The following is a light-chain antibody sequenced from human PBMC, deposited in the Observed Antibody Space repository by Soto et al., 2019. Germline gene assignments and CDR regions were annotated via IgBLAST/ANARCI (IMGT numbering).Light chain of an antibody. J-gene: IGLJ2*01. CDR2: EVS. V-gene: IGLV2-14*01. CDR3: SSYTSSDTLV. Sequence: QSALTQPASVSGSPGQSITISCTGTNSDVGRYNYVSWYQQHPGKAPKLMIYEVSSRPSWLSDRFSGSKSGNTASLTISGLQAEDESDYYCSSYTSSDTLVFGGGTKVTVL. CDR1: NSDVGRYNY.